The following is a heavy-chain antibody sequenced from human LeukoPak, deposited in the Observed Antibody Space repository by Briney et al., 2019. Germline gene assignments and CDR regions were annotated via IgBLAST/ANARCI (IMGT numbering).Heavy chain of an antibody. CDR1: GFTFSSYS. CDR3: ARATHYYESSGYDY. D-gene: IGHD3-22*01. CDR2: ISISSSSM. J-gene: IGHJ4*02. V-gene: IGHV3-21*04. Sequence: GGSLRLSCAASGFTFSSYSMIWVRQAPGKGLEWVSYISISSSSMYYADSVKGRFTISRDNAKNSLYLQMNSLRAEDTALYYCARATHYYESSGYDYWGQGTLVTVSS.